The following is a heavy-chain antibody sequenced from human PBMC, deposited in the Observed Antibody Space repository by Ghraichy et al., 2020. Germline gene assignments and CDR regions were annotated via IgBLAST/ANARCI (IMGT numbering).Heavy chain of an antibody. D-gene: IGHD6-19*01. V-gene: IGHV3-30*04. Sequence: GGSLRLSCAASGFTFSSYAMHWVRQAPGKGLEWVAVISYDGSNKYYADSVKGRFTISRDNSKNTLYLQMNSLRAEDTAVYYCARVPMAVAGHDAFDIWGQGTMVTVSS. J-gene: IGHJ3*02. CDR2: ISYDGSNK. CDR3: ARVPMAVAGHDAFDI. CDR1: GFTFSSYA.